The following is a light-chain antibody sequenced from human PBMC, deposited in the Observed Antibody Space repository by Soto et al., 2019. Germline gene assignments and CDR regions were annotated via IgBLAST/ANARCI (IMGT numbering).Light chain of an antibody. V-gene: IGKV1-5*01. CDR3: LQHYRYPRT. CDR1: QSISSW. CDR2: DAS. Sequence: DIQMGQSPSSLAASVGDRVTITCRASQSISSWLAWYQQKPGKAPKLLIYDASSLESGVPSRFSGSGSGTEFTLTISSLQAEDFATYYCLQHYRYPRTFGQGTKVDIK. J-gene: IGKJ1*01.